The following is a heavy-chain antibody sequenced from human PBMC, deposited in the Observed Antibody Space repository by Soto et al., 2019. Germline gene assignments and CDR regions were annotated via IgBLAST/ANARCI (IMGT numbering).Heavy chain of an antibody. CDR2: IIPILGIA. CDR1: GGTFSSYT. CDR3: PRGRNSGSYTLGY. J-gene: IGHJ4*02. D-gene: IGHD1-26*01. V-gene: IGHV1-69*02. Sequence: QVQLVQSGAEVKKPGSSVKVSCKASGGTFSSYTISWVRQAPGQGLEWMGRIIPILGIANYAQKFQGRVTXPXDXXRSPDYMELSRPGSADTAVYYWPRGRNSGSYTLGYWGQGTLVTVSS.